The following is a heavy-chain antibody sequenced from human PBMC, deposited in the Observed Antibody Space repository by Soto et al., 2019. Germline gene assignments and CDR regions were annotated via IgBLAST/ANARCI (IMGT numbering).Heavy chain of an antibody. Sequence: VQLVQSGAEVKKPGASVKVSCKASGYTFTSYGISWVRQAPGQGLEWMGWISAYNGNTNYAQKLQGRVTMTTDTSTSTAYMVLRRLRSDDTAVYYCARAGGYSGYYYYYYYMDVWGKGTTVTVSS. CDR2: ISAYNGNT. J-gene: IGHJ6*03. V-gene: IGHV1-18*01. D-gene: IGHD5-12*01. CDR1: GYTFTSYG. CDR3: ARAGGYSGYYYYYYYMDV.